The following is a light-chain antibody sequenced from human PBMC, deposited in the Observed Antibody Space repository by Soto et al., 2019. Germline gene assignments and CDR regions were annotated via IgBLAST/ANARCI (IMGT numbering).Light chain of an antibody. V-gene: IGKV3-15*01. Sequence: EIVMTQSPATRSVSPGERATLSCRASQSVSSNLAWYQHKPGQAPRLLIYGASTRATGIPARFSASGSGTEFSLTISSLQSADFAVYYCKQYNNWPPKQYTFGQGTKREIK. J-gene: IGKJ2*01. CDR3: KQYNNWPPKQYT. CDR2: GAS. CDR1: QSVSSN.